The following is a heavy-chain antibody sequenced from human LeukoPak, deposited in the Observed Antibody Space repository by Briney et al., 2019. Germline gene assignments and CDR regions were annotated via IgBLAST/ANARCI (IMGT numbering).Heavy chain of an antibody. Sequence: TGGSLRLSCAASGFTFSSYSMNWVRQAPGKGLEWVSYISSSSSTIYYANSVKGRFTISRDSAKNSLYLQMNSLRDEDAAVYYCASGLTGGGAYWGQGTLVTVSS. CDR1: GFTFSSYS. CDR2: ISSSSSTI. D-gene: IGHD2-8*02. J-gene: IGHJ4*02. V-gene: IGHV3-48*02. CDR3: ASGLTGGGAY.